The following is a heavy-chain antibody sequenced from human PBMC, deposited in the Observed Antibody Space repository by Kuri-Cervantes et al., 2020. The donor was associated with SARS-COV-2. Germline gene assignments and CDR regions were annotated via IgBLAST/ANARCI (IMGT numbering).Heavy chain of an antibody. Sequence: ALVKVSCKASGYTFTSYGISWVRQAPGQGLEWMGWISAYNGNTNYAQKLQGRVTMTTDTSTSTAYMEMRSLRSDDTAVYYCARDHMQLKGMDVWGQGTTVTVSS. CDR3: ARDHMQLKGMDV. D-gene: IGHD6-13*01. CDR1: GYTFTSYG. CDR2: ISAYNGNT. V-gene: IGHV1-18*04. J-gene: IGHJ6*02.